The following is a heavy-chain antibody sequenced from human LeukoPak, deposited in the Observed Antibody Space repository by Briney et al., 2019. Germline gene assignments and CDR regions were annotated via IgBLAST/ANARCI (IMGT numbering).Heavy chain of an antibody. CDR3: AKPVALFFGVVSRYWYFDL. CDR2: ISYIGTT. Sequence: SETLSLTCTVSAGSINSNTDYWGWIRQPPGKGLEWIGSISYIGTTYYNPSLKSRVTLSVDTSKKQFSLKLSSVTVADTSVYYCAKPVALFFGVVSRYWYFDLWGRGTLVTVSS. D-gene: IGHD3-3*01. CDR1: AGSINSNTDY. V-gene: IGHV4-39*01. J-gene: IGHJ2*01.